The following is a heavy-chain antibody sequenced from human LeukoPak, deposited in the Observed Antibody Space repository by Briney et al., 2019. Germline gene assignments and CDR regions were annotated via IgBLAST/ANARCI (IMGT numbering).Heavy chain of an antibody. D-gene: IGHD3-10*01. CDR1: GGSFSGYY. CDR3: ARGRSITMVHDY. V-gene: IGHV4-34*01. Sequence: SETLSLTCAVYGGSFSGYYWSWIRQPPGKGQEWIGEINHSGSTNYDPSLKSRVTISVDTSKNQFSLKLSSVTAADTAVYYCARGRSITMVHDYWGQGTLVTVSS. J-gene: IGHJ4*02. CDR2: INHSGST.